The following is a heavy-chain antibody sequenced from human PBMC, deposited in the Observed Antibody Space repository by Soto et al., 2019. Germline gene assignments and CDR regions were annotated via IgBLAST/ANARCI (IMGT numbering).Heavy chain of an antibody. D-gene: IGHD5-12*01. Sequence: GASVKVSCKASGYTFTSYGISWVRQAPGQGLEWMGWINPNNGSTNYAQKLQGRVTMTRDTSTSTAYMELSRLRSDDTAVYYCARDPADSGYDLWAQGTLVTGSS. CDR2: INPNNGST. CDR3: ARDPADSGYDL. V-gene: IGHV1-18*01. CDR1: GYTFTSYG. J-gene: IGHJ4*02.